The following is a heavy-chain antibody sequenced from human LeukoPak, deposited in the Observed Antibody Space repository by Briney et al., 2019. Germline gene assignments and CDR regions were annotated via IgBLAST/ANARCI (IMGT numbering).Heavy chain of an antibody. J-gene: IGHJ4*02. CDR2: INTDGSIT. D-gene: IGHD2-2*01. CDR1: GFTFSSYW. V-gene: IGHV3-74*01. Sequence: GGSLRLSCAASGFTFSSYWMHWVRQAPGRGLVWVSRINTDGSITDYADSVKGRFTISRDNAKNTLYLQVNSLRAEDTAIYYCVRPDIVTVPLGCWGQGTLVTVSS. CDR3: VRPDIVTVPLGC.